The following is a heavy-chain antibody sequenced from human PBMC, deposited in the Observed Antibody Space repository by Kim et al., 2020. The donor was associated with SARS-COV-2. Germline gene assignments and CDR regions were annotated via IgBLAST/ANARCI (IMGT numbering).Heavy chain of an antibody. D-gene: IGHD7-27*01. CDR2: ISGSGGST. Sequence: GGSLRLSCAASGFTFSSYAMSWVRQAPGKGLEWVSAISGSGGSTYYADSVKGRFTISRYNSKNTLYLQMNSLRAEDTAVYYCAKILGQPDFYFDYWGQGTLVTVSS. CDR1: GFTFSSYA. V-gene: IGHV3-23*01. CDR3: AKILGQPDFYFDY. J-gene: IGHJ4*02.